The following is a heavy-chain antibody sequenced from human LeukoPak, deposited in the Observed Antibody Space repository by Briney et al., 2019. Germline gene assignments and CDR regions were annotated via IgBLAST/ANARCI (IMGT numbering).Heavy chain of an antibody. J-gene: IGHJ6*02. D-gene: IGHD1-14*01. Sequence: GGSLRLSCAASGFTFNSYAMNWVRQAPGKGLEWASVISGSGGTTYYADSVKGRFTISRDSSKNTLYLQMNSLRAEDTAVYYCAKVSGGGLYYDGMDVWGQGTTVTVSS. CDR1: GFTFNSYA. CDR2: ISGSGGTT. V-gene: IGHV3-23*01. CDR3: AKVSGGGLYYDGMDV.